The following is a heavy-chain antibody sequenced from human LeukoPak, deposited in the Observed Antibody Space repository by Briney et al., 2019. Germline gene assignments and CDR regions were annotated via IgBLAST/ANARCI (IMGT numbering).Heavy chain of an antibody. CDR1: GFAFSRFW. J-gene: IGHJ4*02. Sequence: GGSLRLSCAASGFAFSRFWLSWVRHAPGKGLEWVANINPDGSGKYCVDSVKGRFTISRDNAKNSLFLQMNSLRVEDTAVYYCVCDYNRNSGYWGQGTLVTVSS. CDR2: INPDGSGK. V-gene: IGHV3-7*01. D-gene: IGHD4-23*01. CDR3: VCDYNRNSGY.